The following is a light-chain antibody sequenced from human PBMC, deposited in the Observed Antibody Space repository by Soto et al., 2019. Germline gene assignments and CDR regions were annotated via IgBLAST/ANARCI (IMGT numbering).Light chain of an antibody. CDR3: SSYTSSIPYV. J-gene: IGLJ1*01. Sequence: QSVLTQPASVSGSPGQSITISCTGTSSDVGGYNYVSWYQQHPGKAPKLMIYEVSSRPSGVSNRFSGSKSGNTASLTISGLQAEDEADYYCSSYTSSIPYVFGTGTKVTVL. V-gene: IGLV2-14*01. CDR1: SSDVGGYNY. CDR2: EVS.